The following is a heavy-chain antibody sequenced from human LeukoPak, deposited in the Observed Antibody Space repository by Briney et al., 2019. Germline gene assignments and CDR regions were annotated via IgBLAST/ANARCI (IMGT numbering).Heavy chain of an antibody. CDR1: GGTFSSYA. Sequence: RASVTVSCKASGGTFSSYAISWVRQAPGQGLEWMGGIIPIFGTANYAQKFQGRVTITTDESTSTAYMELSSLRSEDTAVYYCARTDDYGDYDTYPDFDYWGQGTLVTVSS. CDR2: IIPIFGTA. CDR3: ARTDDYGDYDTYPDFDY. V-gene: IGHV1-69*05. J-gene: IGHJ4*02. D-gene: IGHD4-17*01.